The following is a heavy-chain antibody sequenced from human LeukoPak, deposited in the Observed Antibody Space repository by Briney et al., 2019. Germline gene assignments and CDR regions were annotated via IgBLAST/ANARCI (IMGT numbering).Heavy chain of an antibody. D-gene: IGHD3-10*01. CDR3: APAGVWFGELLYPYHDAFDI. J-gene: IGHJ3*02. CDR2: INQDGTEK. Sequence: GGSLRLSCAASGFTFTTYWMSWVRQAPGKGLEWVANINQDGTEKFYVDSVKGRFTISRDNAKNTLYLQMNSLRAEDTAVYYCAPAGVWFGELLYPYHDAFDIWGQGTMVTVSS. CDR1: GFTFTTYW. V-gene: IGHV3-7*01.